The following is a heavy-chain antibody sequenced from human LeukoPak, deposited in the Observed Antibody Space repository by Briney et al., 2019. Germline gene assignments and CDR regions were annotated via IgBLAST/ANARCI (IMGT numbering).Heavy chain of an antibody. CDR2: ISSSSSYI. Sequence: GGSLRLSCAASGFTFSSYSMNWVRQAPGKGLEGVSSISSSSSYIYYADSVKGRFTISRDNAKNSLYLQMNSLRAEDTAVYYCARDSDEGDFDYWGQGTLVTVSS. J-gene: IGHJ4*02. CDR1: GFTFSSYS. CDR3: ARDSDEGDFDY. D-gene: IGHD3-16*01. V-gene: IGHV3-21*01.